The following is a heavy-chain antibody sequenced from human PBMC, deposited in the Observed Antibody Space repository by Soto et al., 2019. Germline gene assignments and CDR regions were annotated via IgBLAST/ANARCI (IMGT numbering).Heavy chain of an antibody. CDR1: GGSFSGYY. CDR3: ARAHYYGSYGMDV. J-gene: IGHJ6*02. CDR2: INHSGST. V-gene: IGHV4-34*01. Sequence: SEPLSLTCAVYGGSFSGYYWSWIRQPPGKGLEWIGEINHSGSTNYNPSLKSRVTISVDTSKNQFSLKLSSVTAADTAVYYCARAHYYGSYGMDVWGQGTTVTVSS. D-gene: IGHD3-10*01.